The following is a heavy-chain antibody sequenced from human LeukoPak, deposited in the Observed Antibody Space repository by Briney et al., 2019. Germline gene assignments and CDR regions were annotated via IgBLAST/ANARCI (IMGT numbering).Heavy chain of an antibody. J-gene: IGHJ4*02. CDR1: GYTFTGYY. D-gene: IGHD6-6*01. CDR2: INPNSGGT. CDR3: AGGTYSSSSPLDY. V-gene: IGHV1-2*02. Sequence: ASVKVSCKASGYTFTGYYMHWVRQAPGQGLEGMGWINPNSGGTNYAQKFQGRVTMTRDTSISTAYMELSRLRSDDTAVYYCAGGTYSSSSPLDYWGQGTLVTVSS.